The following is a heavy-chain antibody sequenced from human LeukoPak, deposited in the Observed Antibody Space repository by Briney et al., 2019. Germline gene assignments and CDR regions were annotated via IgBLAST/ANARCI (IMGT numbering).Heavy chain of an antibody. J-gene: IGHJ4*02. CDR2: IYPGDSDT. D-gene: IGHD1-26*01. CDR3: VRESGSYDS. Sequence: GESLKISCKGSGYSFTSYWIGWVRQIPGKGLEWVGIIYPGDSDTRYSPSFQGQVTISADRSINTAYLQWNSLKASDTAMYYCVRESGSYDSWGQGTLVTVSS. CDR1: GYSFTSYW. V-gene: IGHV5-51*01.